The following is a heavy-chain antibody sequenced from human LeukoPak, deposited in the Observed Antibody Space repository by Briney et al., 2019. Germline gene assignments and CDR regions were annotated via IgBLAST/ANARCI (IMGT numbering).Heavy chain of an antibody. V-gene: IGHV3-20*04. Sequence: GGTLRLSCAASGFTFSSHGMSWVRQAPGKGLEWVSGINWNGGSTGYADSVKGRFTISRDNAKNSLYLQMNSLRAEDTALYYCARSYSSGWGNFDYWGQGTLVTVSS. D-gene: IGHD6-19*01. CDR2: INWNGGST. CDR3: ARSYSSGWGNFDY. J-gene: IGHJ4*02. CDR1: GFTFSSHG.